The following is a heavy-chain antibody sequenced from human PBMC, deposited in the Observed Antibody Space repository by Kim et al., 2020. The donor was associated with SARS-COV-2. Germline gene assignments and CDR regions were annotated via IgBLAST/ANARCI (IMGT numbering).Heavy chain of an antibody. D-gene: IGHD2-2*01. J-gene: IGHJ6*02. CDR2: INTNTGNP. V-gene: IGHV7-4-1*02. CDR1: GYTFTSYA. Sequence: ASVKVSCKASGYTFTSYAMNWVRQAPGQGLEWMGWINTNTGNPTYAQGFTGRFVFSLDTSVSTAYLQISSLKAEDTAVYYCARKNQLLSPQIYGMDVWGQGTTVTVSS. CDR3: ARKNQLLSPQIYGMDV.